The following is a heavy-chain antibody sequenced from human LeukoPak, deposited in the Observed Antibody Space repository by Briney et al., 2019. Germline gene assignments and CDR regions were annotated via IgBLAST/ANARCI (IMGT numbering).Heavy chain of an antibody. CDR1: GFTFSNYW. J-gene: IGHJ4*02. Sequence: GGSLRLSCAASGFTFSNYWMHWVRQAPGKGLEWVSAISGSGGSTYYADSVKGRFTISRDNSKNTLYLQMNSLRAEDTAVYYCAKGPSYYDSSGGDYWGQGTQVTVSS. CDR3: AKGPSYYDSSGGDY. D-gene: IGHD3-22*01. V-gene: IGHV3-23*01. CDR2: ISGSGGST.